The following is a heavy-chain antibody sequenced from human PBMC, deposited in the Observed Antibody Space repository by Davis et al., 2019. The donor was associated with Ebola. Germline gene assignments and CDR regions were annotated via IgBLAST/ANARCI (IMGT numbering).Heavy chain of an antibody. CDR2: IYYSGST. CDR1: CGSISSSSYY. CDR3: ARAIAVAGTWVIAWFDP. J-gene: IGHJ5*02. V-gene: IGHV4-39*07. D-gene: IGHD6-19*01. Sequence: SETLSLTCTVSCGSISSSSYYWGWIRQPPGKGLEWIGSIYYSGSTNYNPSLKSRVTISVDTSKNQFSLKLSSVTAADTAVYYCARAIAVAGTWVIAWFDPWGQGTLVTVSS.